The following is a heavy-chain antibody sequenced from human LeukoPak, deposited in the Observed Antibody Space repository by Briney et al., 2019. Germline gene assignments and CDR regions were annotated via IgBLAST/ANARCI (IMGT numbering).Heavy chain of an antibody. D-gene: IGHD3-22*01. CDR2: IIPILGIA. CDR3: ASLYYYDSGGYYGAEYFQH. V-gene: IGHV1-69*02. Sequence: VASVKVSCKASGGTFSSYTISWVRQAPGQGLEWMGRIIPILGIANYAQKFQGRVTITADKSTSTAYMELSSLRSEDTAVYYCASLYYYDSGGYYGAEYFQHWGQGTLVTVSS. CDR1: GGTFSSYT. J-gene: IGHJ1*01.